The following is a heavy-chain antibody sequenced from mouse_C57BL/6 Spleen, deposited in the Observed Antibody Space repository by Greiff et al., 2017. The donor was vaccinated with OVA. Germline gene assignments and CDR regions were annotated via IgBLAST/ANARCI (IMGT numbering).Heavy chain of an antibody. Sequence: QVQLQQSGPELVKPGASVKISCKASGYAFSSSWMNWVKQRPGKGLEWIGRIYPGDGDTNYNGKFKGKATLTTDKSSSTAYMQLSSLTSEDSAVYFCARDYSNYPFAYWGQGTLVTVSA. J-gene: IGHJ3*01. CDR3: ARDYSNYPFAY. D-gene: IGHD2-5*01. CDR1: GYAFSSSW. CDR2: IYPGDGDT. V-gene: IGHV1-82*01.